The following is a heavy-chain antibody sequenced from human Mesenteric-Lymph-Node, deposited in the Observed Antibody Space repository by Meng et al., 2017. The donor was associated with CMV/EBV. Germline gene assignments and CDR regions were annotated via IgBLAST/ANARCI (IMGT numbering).Heavy chain of an antibody. D-gene: IGHD3-10*01. V-gene: IGHV2-5*02. CDR1: LRTRAVG. CDR2: IYCDYAT. Sequence: LRTRAVGVGWLRHPPGKALEWLALIYCDYATRYSPSLKSRLTITKDTSKNQVVLTMTNMDPVDTATYYCAHLITMLRGIAKGDFDYWGQGTLVTVSS. CDR3: AHLITMLRGIAKGDFDY. J-gene: IGHJ4*02.